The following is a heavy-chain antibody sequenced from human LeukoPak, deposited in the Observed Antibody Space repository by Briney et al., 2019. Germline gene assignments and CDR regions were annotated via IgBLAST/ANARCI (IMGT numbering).Heavy chain of an antibody. Sequence: GGSLRLSCTASGFTFSDYWMTWVRQAPGKGLRWVANIKDDGTDRNYVDSVRGRFTISRDNAKNSLFLQMHSLRAEDTALYFCARGGQTNGYNPYWGQGTLVTVSS. V-gene: IGHV3-7*01. CDR2: IKDDGTDR. D-gene: IGHD1-14*01. CDR1: GFTFSDYW. J-gene: IGHJ4*02. CDR3: ARGGQTNGYNPY.